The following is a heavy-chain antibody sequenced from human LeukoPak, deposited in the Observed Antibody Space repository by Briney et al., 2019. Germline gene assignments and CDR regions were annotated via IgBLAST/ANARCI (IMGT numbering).Heavy chain of an antibody. CDR1: GYPFTTWE. CDR3: ARGPRNDP. CDR2: VHPNSGNT. J-gene: IGHJ5*02. Sequence: GALVKVSCKTSGYPFTTWEINWVRQAAGQGLEWMGWVHPNSGNTAYAQKFLGRVTMTRDTSISTAYMELSGLRFDDTAVYFCARGPRNDPWGQGTLVTVSS. D-gene: IGHD1-14*01. V-gene: IGHV1-8*01.